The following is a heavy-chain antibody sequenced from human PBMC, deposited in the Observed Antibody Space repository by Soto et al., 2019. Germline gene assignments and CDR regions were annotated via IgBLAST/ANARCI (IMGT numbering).Heavy chain of an antibody. CDR3: ARDGQTTMVRGVRGGSYNYYGMDV. J-gene: IGHJ6*02. D-gene: IGHD3-10*01. CDR1: GYTFTSYG. Sequence: QVQLVQSGAEVKKPGASVKVSCKASGYTFTSYGISWVRQDPGQGLEWMGWISTYNGNTNYAQKLQGRVTMPTDTATSTAYMEMRSLRSDDTAVYYCARDGQTTMVRGVRGGSYNYYGMDVWGQGTTVTVSS. V-gene: IGHV1-18*04. CDR2: ISTYNGNT.